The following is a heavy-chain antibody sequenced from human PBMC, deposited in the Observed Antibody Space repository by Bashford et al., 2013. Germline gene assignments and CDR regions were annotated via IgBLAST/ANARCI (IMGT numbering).Heavy chain of an antibody. CDR2: IYYSGST. Sequence: SETLSLTCTVSGGSISSGGYYWSWIRQHPGKGLEWIGYIYYSGSTYYNPSLKSRVTISVDTSKNQFSLKLSSVTAADTAVYYCAREGGDYYDSSGYPGDAFDIWGQGTMVTVSS. D-gene: IGHD3-22*01. J-gene: IGHJ3*02. CDR1: GGSISSGGYY. V-gene: IGHV4-31*03. CDR3: AREGGDYYDSSGYPGDAFDI.